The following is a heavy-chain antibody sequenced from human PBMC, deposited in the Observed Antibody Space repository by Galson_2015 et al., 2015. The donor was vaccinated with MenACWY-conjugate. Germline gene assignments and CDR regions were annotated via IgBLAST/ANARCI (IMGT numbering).Heavy chain of an antibody. D-gene: IGHD2-15*01. Sequence: SVKVSCKASGYTFTSHAIHWVRQAPGQRPEWMGWIIPGNGNTKYSQKFQGRVTITSDTSANTAYMEVSSLRSGDTAIYSCARGSGTQFPFFDFWGQGTLVTVSS. CDR3: ARGSGTQFPFFDF. CDR2: IIPGNGNT. V-gene: IGHV1-3*01. CDR1: GYTFTSHA. J-gene: IGHJ4*02.